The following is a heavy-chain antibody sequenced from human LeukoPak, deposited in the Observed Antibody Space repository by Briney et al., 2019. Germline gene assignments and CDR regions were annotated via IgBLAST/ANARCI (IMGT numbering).Heavy chain of an antibody. Sequence: GESLKISCKGSGYSFTNYWIGWVRRMPGKGLEWMGIIYPADSNTRYSPSFQGQVTISADKSISTAYLQWSSLTASGTAMYYCASSYSSGWFFDYWGQGTLVTVSS. D-gene: IGHD6-19*01. V-gene: IGHV5-51*01. CDR1: GYSFTNYW. CDR3: ASSYSSGWFFDY. CDR2: IYPADSNT. J-gene: IGHJ4*02.